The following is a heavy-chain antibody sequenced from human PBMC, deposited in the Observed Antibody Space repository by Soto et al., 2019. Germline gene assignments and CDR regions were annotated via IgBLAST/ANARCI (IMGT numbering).Heavy chain of an antibody. D-gene: IGHD3-9*01. CDR3: SRDDSDWFFN. CDR2: VSAGGGST. V-gene: IGHV3-23*01. CDR1: GFTFSNCA. Sequence: GGSLRLSCAASGFTFSNCAMSWVRQAPGKGLEWVSAVSAGGGSTYYADSVKGRFTISRDDSKKTAYLQMNNLESEDTAVYYCSRDDSDWFFNWGRGTLVTVSS. J-gene: IGHJ4*02.